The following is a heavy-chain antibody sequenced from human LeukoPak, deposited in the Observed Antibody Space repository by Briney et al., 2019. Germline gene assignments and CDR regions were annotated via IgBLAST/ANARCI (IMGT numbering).Heavy chain of an antibody. CDR2: IYTSGST. CDR3: AKVGGSPETYYGILDS. Sequence: PSETLSLTCTVSGASINSYCWCWIRQAAGKGLEWIGRIYTSGSTTYNPSLESRVSMSVDSSNNQYSLQLSSVTAADTAVYYCAKVGGSPETYYGILDSWGQGTLVTVSS. J-gene: IGHJ4*02. CDR1: GASINSYC. D-gene: IGHD2/OR15-2a*01. V-gene: IGHV4-4*07.